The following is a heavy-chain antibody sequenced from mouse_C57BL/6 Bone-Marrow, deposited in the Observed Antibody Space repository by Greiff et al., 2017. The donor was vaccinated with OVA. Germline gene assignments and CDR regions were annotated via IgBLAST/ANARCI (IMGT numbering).Heavy chain of an antibody. D-gene: IGHD5-1-1*01. CDR3: ATEIPLGAMDY. CDR1: GYSITSGYY. CDR2: ISYDGSN. V-gene: IGHV3-6*01. J-gene: IGHJ4*01. Sequence: EVQLQESGPGLVKPSQSLSLTCSVPGYSITSGYYWNWIRQFPGNKLEWMGYISYDGSNNYNPSLKNRISITRDTSKNQFLLKLKAVTTEDTATYYCATEIPLGAMDYWGQGTSVTVSS.